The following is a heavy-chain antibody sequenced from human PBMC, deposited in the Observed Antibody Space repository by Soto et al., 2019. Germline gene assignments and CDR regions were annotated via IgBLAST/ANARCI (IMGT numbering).Heavy chain of an antibody. Sequence: PGGSLRLSCSASGFTFSSYALHWVRQAPGKGLEYVSGISSSGGSIFYADSVKGRFTISRDNSKNTLYLQMTSLRAEDTAVYYCAKDLSYGSSGSGFDYWGQGTLVTVSS. J-gene: IGHJ4*02. CDR1: GFTFSSYA. V-gene: IGHV3-64*04. CDR2: ISSSGGSI. D-gene: IGHD3-22*01. CDR3: AKDLSYGSSGSGFDY.